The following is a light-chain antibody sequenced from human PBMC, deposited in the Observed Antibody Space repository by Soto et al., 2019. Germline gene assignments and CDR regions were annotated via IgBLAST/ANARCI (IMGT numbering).Light chain of an antibody. J-gene: IGLJ1*01. Sequence: QSALTQAPSAAGSPGQSVTISFTGTSSDVGGYDYVSWYQQHPGKAPKLMIYQVSKRPSGVPDRFSGSKSVNTASLTVSGLQAEDDADYYCISYVGSSSYVFGTGTKVTVL. CDR3: ISYVGSSSYV. V-gene: IGLV2-8*01. CDR1: SSDVGGYDY. CDR2: QVS.